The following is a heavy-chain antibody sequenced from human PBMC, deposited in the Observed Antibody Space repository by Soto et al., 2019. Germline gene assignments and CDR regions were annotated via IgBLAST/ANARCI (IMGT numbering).Heavy chain of an antibody. V-gene: IGHV4-59*08. J-gene: IGHJ3*02. CDR3: ARHLGDSISPEPYDAFDI. CDR1: GGSISSYY. CDR2: IYYSGST. Sequence: SETLSLTCTVSGGSISSYYWSWIRQPPGKGLEWIGYIYYSGSTNYNPSLKSRVTISVDTSKNQFSLKLSSVTAADTAVYYCARHLGDSISPEPYDAFDIWGQGTMVTVSS. D-gene: IGHD4-17*01.